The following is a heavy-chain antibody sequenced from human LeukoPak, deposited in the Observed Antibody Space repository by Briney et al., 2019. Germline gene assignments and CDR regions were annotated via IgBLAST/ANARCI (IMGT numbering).Heavy chain of an antibody. J-gene: IGHJ4*02. CDR2: IYYDGSD. Sequence: SETLSLTCTVSGVSIGSSGHYWGWIRQPPGMGLEWIASIYYDGSDFYNPSLRSRVTISVDTSKNQFSLKVTSVTAADTAVYYCARQSFYDFWTFDSWGQGTLVTVSS. CDR1: GVSIGSSGHY. D-gene: IGHD3-3*01. CDR3: ARQSFYDFWTFDS. V-gene: IGHV4-39*01.